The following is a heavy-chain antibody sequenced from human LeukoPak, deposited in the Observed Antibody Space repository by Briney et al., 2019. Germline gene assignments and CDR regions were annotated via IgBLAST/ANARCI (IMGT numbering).Heavy chain of an antibody. V-gene: IGHV3-7*01. J-gene: IGHJ6*02. CDR1: GFTFSSYW. D-gene: IGHD2-2*02. CDR2: IKQDGSEK. Sequence: GGSLRLSCAASGFTFSSYWMSWVRQAPGKGLEWVANIKQDGSEKYYVDSVKGRFTISGDNAKNSLYLQMNSLRAEDTAVYYCARENVVVPAAIHLYYYGMDVWGQGTTVTVSS. CDR3: ARENVVVPAAIHLYYYGMDV.